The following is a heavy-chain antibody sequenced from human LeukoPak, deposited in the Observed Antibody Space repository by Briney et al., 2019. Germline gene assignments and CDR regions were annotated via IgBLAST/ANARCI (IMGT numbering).Heavy chain of an antibody. Sequence: SETLSLTCTVSGDSISSNSYYWGWIRQPPGKGLEGIGSIYYSEASYYSPSLKSRVTISVDTSKKQLSLKLSSVTAADTAVFYCARHYYDSSGYYLEGFDIWGQGTMVTVSS. J-gene: IGHJ3*02. D-gene: IGHD3-22*01. CDR2: IYYSEAS. V-gene: IGHV4-39*01. CDR1: GDSISSNSYY. CDR3: ARHYYDSSGYYLEGFDI.